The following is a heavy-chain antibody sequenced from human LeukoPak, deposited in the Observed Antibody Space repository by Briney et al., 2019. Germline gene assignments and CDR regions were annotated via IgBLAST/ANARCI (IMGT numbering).Heavy chain of an antibody. CDR1: GFTFSSYS. J-gene: IGHJ4*02. CDR3: ARVEVMVRGVGGFDY. CDR2: ISSSSSYI. D-gene: IGHD3-10*01. V-gene: IGHV3-21*01. Sequence: GGSLRLSCAASGFTFSSYSMNWVRQAPGKGLEWVSSISSSSSYIYYADSVKGRFTISRDNAKNSLYLQMNSLRAEDTAVYYCARVEVMVRGVGGFDYWGQGILVTVSS.